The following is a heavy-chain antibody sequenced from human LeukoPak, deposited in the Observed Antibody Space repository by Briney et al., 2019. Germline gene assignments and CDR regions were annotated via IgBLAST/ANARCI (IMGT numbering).Heavy chain of an antibody. CDR1: GGSISSSSYY. V-gene: IGHV4-39*07. J-gene: IGHJ5*02. D-gene: IGHD3-10*01. CDR2: IYYSGST. Sequence: PSETLSLTCTVSGGSISSSSYYWGWIRQPPGKGLEWIGSIYYSGSTYYNPSLKSRVTISVDTSKNQFSLKLSSVTAADTAVYYCARSPTNVMVRGVAVYWFDPWGQGTLVTVSS. CDR3: ARSPTNVMVRGVAVYWFDP.